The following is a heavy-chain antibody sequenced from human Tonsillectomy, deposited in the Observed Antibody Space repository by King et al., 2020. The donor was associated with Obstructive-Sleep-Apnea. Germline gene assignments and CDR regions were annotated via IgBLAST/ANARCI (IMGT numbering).Heavy chain of an antibody. CDR1: GGSISSGGYY. V-gene: IGHV4-31*03. CDR2: IYYSWST. J-gene: IGHJ4*02. CDR3: ARAGSWETVPDFDY. D-gene: IGHD1-26*01. Sequence: QVQLQESGPGLVKPSQTLSLTCTVSGGSISSGGYYWSWIRQHPGKGLEWIGYIYYSWSTYFNPSLKSRVTISVDTSKNQFSLKLSSVTAADTAVYYCARAGSWETVPDFDYWGQGTLVTVSS.